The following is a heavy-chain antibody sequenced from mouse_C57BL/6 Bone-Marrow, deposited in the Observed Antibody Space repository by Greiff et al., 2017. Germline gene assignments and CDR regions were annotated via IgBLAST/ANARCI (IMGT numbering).Heavy chain of an antibody. CDR3: ARGRDYDLPAY. V-gene: IGHV1-19*01. J-gene: IGHJ3*01. CDR1: GYTFTDYY. CDR2: INPYNGGT. Sequence: EVQLQQSGPVLVKPGASVKMSCKASGYTFTDYYMNWVKQSHGKSLEWIGVINPYNGGTSYNQKFKGKDTLTVDKSSSTAYMELNSLTSEDSAVYYCARGRDYDLPAYWGQGTLVTVSA. D-gene: IGHD2-4*01.